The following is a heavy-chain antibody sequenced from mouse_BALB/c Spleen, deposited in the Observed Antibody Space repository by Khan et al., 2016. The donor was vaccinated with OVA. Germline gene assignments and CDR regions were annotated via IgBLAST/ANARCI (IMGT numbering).Heavy chain of an antibody. CDR3: ARSRWLLPAMDN. D-gene: IGHD2-3*01. V-gene: IGHV9-3*02. CDR2: INTNTGEP. CDR1: GYTFTNYG. Sequence: QIQLVQSGPDLKKPGETVKISCKASGYTFTNYGMNWVRQSPGKGLKWMGWINTNTGEPTYAEEFKGRFAFSLETSASTAYLQINNLKNEDTATYFCARSRWLLPAMDNWGQGTSVTVSS. J-gene: IGHJ4*01.